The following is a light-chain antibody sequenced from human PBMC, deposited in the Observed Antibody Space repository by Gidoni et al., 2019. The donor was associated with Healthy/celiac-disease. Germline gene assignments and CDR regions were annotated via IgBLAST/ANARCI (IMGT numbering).Light chain of an antibody. CDR2: GAS. J-gene: IGKJ2*01. CDR1: QSVSSSY. V-gene: IGKV3-20*01. Sequence: EMVLTQSPGTLSLSPGERATLSCRASQSVSSSYLAWYQQKPGQAPRLLIYGASSRATGIPDRFSGSVSGTDFTLTISRLEPEDFAVYYCQQYGSSPYTFGQGTKLELK. CDR3: QQYGSSPYT.